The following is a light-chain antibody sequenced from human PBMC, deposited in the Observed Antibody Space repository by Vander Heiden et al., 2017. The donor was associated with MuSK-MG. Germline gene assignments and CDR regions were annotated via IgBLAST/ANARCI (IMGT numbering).Light chain of an antibody. Sequence: QSALTQPRSVSGSPGQSVTISCTGTSSDVGGHNYVSWYQQHPGKAPKLRIYDVSKRPSGVPDRFAGSKSGTTDSLTISGLQAEDEAYYYCCSYAGSYTLVFGGGTKLTVL. J-gene: IGLJ2*01. V-gene: IGLV2-11*01. CDR3: CSYAGSYTLV. CDR2: DVS. CDR1: SSDVGGHNY.